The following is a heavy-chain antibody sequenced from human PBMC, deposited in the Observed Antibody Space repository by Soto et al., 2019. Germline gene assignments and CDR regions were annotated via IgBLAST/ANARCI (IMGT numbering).Heavy chain of an antibody. J-gene: IGHJ5*02. D-gene: IGHD4-17*01. Sequence: TSETLSLTCSVLGDSISDTRYYWGWIRQSPEKGLEWIGSISHDGHAYYNPSLKSRVTLFADTSRNQFSLKMKSVTVADTALYFCASQVYRDYLGANWFDPWGQGALVTVSS. CDR3: ASQVYRDYLGANWFDP. CDR1: GDSISDTRYY. CDR2: ISHDGHA. V-gene: IGHV4-39*01.